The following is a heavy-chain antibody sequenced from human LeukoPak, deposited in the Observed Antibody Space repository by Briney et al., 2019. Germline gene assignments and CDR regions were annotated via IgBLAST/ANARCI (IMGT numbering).Heavy chain of an antibody. D-gene: IGHD2-2*02. Sequence: GGSLRLSRAASGFTFSSYSMNWVRQAPGKGLEWVSYISSSSSTIYYADSVKGRFTISRDNAKNSLYLQMNSLRAEDTAVYYCARDNIVVVPAAILVGDYYYMDVWGKGTTVTVSS. CDR2: ISSSSSTI. CDR1: GFTFSSYS. CDR3: ARDNIVVVPAAILVGDYYYMDV. V-gene: IGHV3-48*01. J-gene: IGHJ6*03.